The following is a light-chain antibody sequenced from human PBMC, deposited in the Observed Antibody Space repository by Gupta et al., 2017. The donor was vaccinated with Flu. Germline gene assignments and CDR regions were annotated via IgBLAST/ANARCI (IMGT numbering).Light chain of an antibody. CDR3: SSCTSSSPL. V-gene: IGLV2-14*01. Sequence: SALTQPAYVSGSPGQSITLPCTGTSSDVGGYKHVSWHQQHPGTAPKLMIYEVSNRPSGVSNRFSGSKSGNTASLTISGLQAEDEDDYYCSSCTSSSPLFGTGNKVTVL. CDR1: SSDVGGYKH. J-gene: IGLJ1*01. CDR2: EVS.